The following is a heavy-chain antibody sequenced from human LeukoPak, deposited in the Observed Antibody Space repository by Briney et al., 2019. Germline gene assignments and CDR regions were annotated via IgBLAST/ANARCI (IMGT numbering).Heavy chain of an antibody. D-gene: IGHD3-22*01. J-gene: IGHJ5*02. CDR3: AGFPLTYYYDSSGYPANWFDP. V-gene: IGHV3-48*03. CDR1: GFTFSSYE. CDR2: ISSSGSTI. Sequence: GGSLRLSCAASGFTFSSYEMNWVRQAPGKGLEWVSYISSSGSTIYYADSVKGRFTISRDNAKNSLCLQMNSLRAEDTAVYYCAGFPLTYYYDSSGYPANWFDPWGQGTLVTVSS.